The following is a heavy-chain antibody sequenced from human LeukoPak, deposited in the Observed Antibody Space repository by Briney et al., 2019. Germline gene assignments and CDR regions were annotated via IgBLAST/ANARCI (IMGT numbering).Heavy chain of an antibody. D-gene: IGHD3-10*01. J-gene: IGHJ4*02. CDR3: ARFPGYGSGSHPSV. Sequence: PGRSLRLSCAASGFTFDDYAMHWVRHAPGKGLEWVSGISWNSGSIGYADSVKGRFTISRDNAKNSLYLQMNSLRAEDTAVYYCARFPGYGSGSHPSVWGQGTLVTVSS. V-gene: IGHV3-9*01. CDR1: GFTFDDYA. CDR2: ISWNSGSI.